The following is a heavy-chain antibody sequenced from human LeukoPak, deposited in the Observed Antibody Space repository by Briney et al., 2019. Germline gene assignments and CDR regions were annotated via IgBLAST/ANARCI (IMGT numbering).Heavy chain of an antibody. J-gene: IGHJ4*02. CDR1: GYTFTGYY. Sequence: ASVKVSCKASGYTFTGYYMHWVRQAPGQGLEWMGWINPNSGGTNYAQKFQGRLTLTRDTSASTAFMELSSLRSDDTAVYYCARTRARYSPGISYFDYWGQGTLVTVSS. D-gene: IGHD1-26*01. CDR2: INPNSGGT. V-gene: IGHV1-2*02. CDR3: ARTRARYSPGISYFDY.